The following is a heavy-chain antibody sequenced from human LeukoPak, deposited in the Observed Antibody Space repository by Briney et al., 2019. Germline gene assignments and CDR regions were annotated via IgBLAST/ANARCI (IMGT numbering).Heavy chain of an antibody. J-gene: IGHJ6*03. CDR1: GFTFSSYE. Sequence: GGSLRLSCAASGFTFSSYEMNWVRQAPGKGLEWVSYISSSGSTIYYADSVKGRFTISRDNAKNSLYLQMNSLRAEDTAVYYCQSSGPNYYYYYMDVWGKGTTVTISS. V-gene: IGHV3-48*03. CDR3: QSSGPNYYYYYMDV. D-gene: IGHD3-22*01. CDR2: ISSSGSTI.